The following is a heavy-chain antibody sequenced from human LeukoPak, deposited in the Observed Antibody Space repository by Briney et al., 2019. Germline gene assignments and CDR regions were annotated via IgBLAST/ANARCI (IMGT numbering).Heavy chain of an antibody. CDR1: GFTFRNYG. Sequence: GGSLRLSCTASGFTFRNYGMSWVRQAPGEGLEWVSTVSGSSERTYYGDSVKGRFTISRDNSKDTLYLLLNSLRAEDTAVYYCAKDAPIAHDGMDVWGQGTTVIVSS. V-gene: IGHV3-23*01. CDR2: VSGSSERT. J-gene: IGHJ6*02. CDR3: AKDAPIAHDGMDV.